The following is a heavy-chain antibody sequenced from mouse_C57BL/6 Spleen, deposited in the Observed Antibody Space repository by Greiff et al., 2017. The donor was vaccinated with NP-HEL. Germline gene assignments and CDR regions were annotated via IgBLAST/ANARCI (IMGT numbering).Heavy chain of an antibody. V-gene: IGHV1-22*01. J-gene: IGHJ3*01. CDR2: INPNNGGT. Sequence: VQLKQSGPELVKPGASVKMSCKASGYTFTDYNMHWVKQSHGKSLEWIGYINPNNGGTSYNQKFKGKATLTVNKSSSTAYMELRSLTSEDSAVYYCARRSYYGSSYGWFAYWGQGTLVTVSA. D-gene: IGHD1-1*01. CDR3: ARRSYYGSSYGWFAY. CDR1: GYTFTDYN.